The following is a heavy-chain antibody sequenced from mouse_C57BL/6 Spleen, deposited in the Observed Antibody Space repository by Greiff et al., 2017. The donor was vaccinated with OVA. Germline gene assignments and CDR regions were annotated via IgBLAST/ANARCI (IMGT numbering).Heavy chain of an antibody. Sequence: DVQLVESGGGLVKPGGSLKLSCAASGFTFSSYAMSWVRQTPEKRLEWVATISDGGSYTYYPDNVKGRFTISRDNAKNNLYLQMSHLKSEDTAMYYCARSSKNAMDYWGQGTSVTVSS. CDR1: GFTFSSYA. CDR3: ARSSKNAMDY. J-gene: IGHJ4*01. D-gene: IGHD2-10*02. CDR2: ISDGGSYT. V-gene: IGHV5-4*01.